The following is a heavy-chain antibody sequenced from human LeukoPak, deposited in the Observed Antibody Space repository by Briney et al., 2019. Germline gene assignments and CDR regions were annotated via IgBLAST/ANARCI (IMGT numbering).Heavy chain of an antibody. CDR2: IKEDGSSQ. V-gene: IGHV3-7*03. CDR3: ARGSGYSGYDEVFDY. CDR1: GFTFSHSW. Sequence: GGSLRLSCVASGFTFSHSWMTWVRQAPGKGLEWVGHIKEDGSSQNYADSVKGRFTISRDNAKNSLYLQMNSLRAEDTALYYCARGSGYSGYDEVFDYWGQGTLVTVSS. D-gene: IGHD5-12*01. J-gene: IGHJ4*02.